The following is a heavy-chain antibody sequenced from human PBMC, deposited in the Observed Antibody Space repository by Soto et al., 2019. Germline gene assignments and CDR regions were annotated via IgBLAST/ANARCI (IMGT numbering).Heavy chain of an antibody. CDR3: ARRITIFGVNTYRYFDY. CDR1: GYILTDYW. Sequence: GESLKISCRSSGYILTDYWIGWVRQMPGKGLEWMGIIYPGDSTTRYSPSFQGQVTMLVDKSISTAYLQWSSLKASDTAIYYCARRITIFGVNTYRYFDYWSQGTLVTVSS. J-gene: IGHJ4*02. V-gene: IGHV5-51*01. D-gene: IGHD3-3*01. CDR2: IYPGDSTT.